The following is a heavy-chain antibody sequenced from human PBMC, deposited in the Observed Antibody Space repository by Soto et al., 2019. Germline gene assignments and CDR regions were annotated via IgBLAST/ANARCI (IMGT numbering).Heavy chain of an antibody. Sequence: GGSLRLSCAASGFTVSSNYMSWVRQAPGKGLEWVSVIYSGGSTYYADSVKGRFTISRDNSKNTLYLQMNSLRAEDTAVYYCAIDHSHYYGSGSYFPPENWFDPWGQGTLVTVSS. CDR1: GFTVSSNY. V-gene: IGHV3-66*01. D-gene: IGHD3-10*01. J-gene: IGHJ5*02. CDR2: IYSGGST. CDR3: AIDHSHYYGSGSYFPPENWFDP.